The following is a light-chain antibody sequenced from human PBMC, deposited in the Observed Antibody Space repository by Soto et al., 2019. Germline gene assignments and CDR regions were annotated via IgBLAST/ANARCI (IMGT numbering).Light chain of an antibody. Sequence: DIQLTQSPSFLSASVGDRVTITCRASQGISSYLAWYQQKPGKAPELLIYAASTSQSGVPSRFSGSGSGTEFTLTISSLQPEDFATYYCQQLYSYPITFGQGTRLEIK. CDR3: QQLYSYPIT. V-gene: IGKV1-9*01. CDR2: AAS. J-gene: IGKJ5*01. CDR1: QGISSY.